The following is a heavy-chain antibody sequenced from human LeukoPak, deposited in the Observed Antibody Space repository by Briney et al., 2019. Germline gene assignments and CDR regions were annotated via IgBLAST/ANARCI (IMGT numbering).Heavy chain of an antibody. Sequence: GGSLRLSCAASGITFPKYLMTWVRQAPGKGLEWVANIKEDGSDKYYVDSVKGRFTISRDNAKNSLYLQMNSLRDEDTAVYYCARCGYCSSTSCFYGMDVWGQGTTVTVSS. J-gene: IGHJ6*02. CDR2: IKEDGSDK. V-gene: IGHV3-7*01. CDR1: GITFPKYL. D-gene: IGHD2-2*01. CDR3: ARCGYCSSTSCFYGMDV.